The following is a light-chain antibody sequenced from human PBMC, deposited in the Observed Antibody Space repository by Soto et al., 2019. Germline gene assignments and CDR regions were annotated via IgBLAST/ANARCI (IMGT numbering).Light chain of an antibody. CDR3: AAWDDSLNGSYV. V-gene: IGLV1-44*01. CDR2: NNN. Sequence: QSVLTQPPSASGTPGQRVTISCSGSSSNIGSHTINWYQQLPGTAPKLLIYNNNQRPSGVPDRFSGSKSGTSASLAVSGLQSEDEADYYCAAWDDSLNGSYVFGTGTKLTVL. J-gene: IGLJ1*01. CDR1: SSNIGSHT.